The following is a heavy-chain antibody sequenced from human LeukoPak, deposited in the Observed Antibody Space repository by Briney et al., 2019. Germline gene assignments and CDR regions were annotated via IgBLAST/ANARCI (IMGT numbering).Heavy chain of an antibody. CDR3: AREEALYGMDV. J-gene: IGHJ6*02. Sequence: SETLSLTCTVSGGSISSYYWSWIRQPPGKGLEWIGYIYYSGSTNYNPSLKSRVTISVDTSKNQFSLKLSSVTAADTAVYYCAREEALYGMDVWGQETTVTVSS. V-gene: IGHV4-59*01. CDR1: GGSISSYY. CDR2: IYYSGST.